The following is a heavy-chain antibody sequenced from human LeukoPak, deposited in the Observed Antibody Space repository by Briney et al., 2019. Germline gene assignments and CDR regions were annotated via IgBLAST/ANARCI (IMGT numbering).Heavy chain of an antibody. CDR1: GYTFTSYG. Sequence: ASVKVSCKASGYTFTSYGISWVRQAPGQGLEWMGWISAYYGNTNYAQKLQGRVTMTTDTSTSTAYMELRSLRSDDTAVYYCARNGRYFDWLSYNWFDPWGQGTLVTVSS. J-gene: IGHJ5*02. CDR2: ISAYYGNT. V-gene: IGHV1-18*01. CDR3: ARNGRYFDWLSYNWFDP. D-gene: IGHD3-9*01.